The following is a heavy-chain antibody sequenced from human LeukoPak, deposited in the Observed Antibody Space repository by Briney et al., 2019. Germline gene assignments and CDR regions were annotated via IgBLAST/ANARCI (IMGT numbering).Heavy chain of an antibody. CDR1: GGSISSGGYY. D-gene: IGHD2-2*01. CDR3: ASGHCSSTSCQYYFDY. V-gene: IGHV4-31*03. J-gene: IGHJ4*02. CDR2: IYYSGST. Sequence: PSQTLSLTCTVSGGSISSGGYYWSWIRQHPGKGLEWIGYIYYSGSTYYNPSLKSRVTISVDTSKNQFSLKLSSVTAADTAVYYCASGHCSSTSCQYYFDYWGQGTLVTVSS.